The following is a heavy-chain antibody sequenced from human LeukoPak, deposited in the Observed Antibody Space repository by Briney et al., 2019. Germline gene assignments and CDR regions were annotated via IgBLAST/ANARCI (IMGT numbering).Heavy chain of an antibody. D-gene: IGHD3-22*01. CDR1: GGTFNSYA. CDR2: IIPIFGTT. Sequence: GASVKVSCKASGGTFNSYAISWVRQAPGQGLEWMGGIIPIFGTTNYARKFRGRVTLTADKSTSTAYMELSSLRSEDTAVYYCARGPGYYDSVVITDYFDYWGQGTLVTVSS. CDR3: ARGPGYYDSVVITDYFDY. J-gene: IGHJ4*02. V-gene: IGHV1-69*06.